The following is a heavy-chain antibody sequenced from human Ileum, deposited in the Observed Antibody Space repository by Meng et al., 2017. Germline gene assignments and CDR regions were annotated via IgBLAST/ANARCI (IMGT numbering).Heavy chain of an antibody. V-gene: IGHV4-30-4*01. CDR1: GGSISSRDYY. D-gene: IGHD3-3*01. CDR3: ARENTIFGVVWGSWFDP. Sequence: QVQLQESGSGLVKPSQTLSLTCSVSGGSISSRDYYWSWIRQPPGKGLEWIGYIYYSGSTYYNPSLKSRVTISVDTSKNQFSLKLSSVTAADTAVYYCARENTIFGVVWGSWFDPWGQGTLVTVSS. CDR2: IYYSGST. J-gene: IGHJ5*02.